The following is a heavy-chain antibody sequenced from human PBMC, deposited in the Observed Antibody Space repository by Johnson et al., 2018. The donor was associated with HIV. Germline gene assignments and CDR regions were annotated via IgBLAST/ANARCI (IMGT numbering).Heavy chain of an antibody. CDR2: VNWNGGST. CDR1: GFTFDEYG. Sequence: VQLVESGGGVERPGGSLRLSCVGSGFTFDEYGMSWVRQVPGKGLEWVSGVNWNGGSTGYADSVKGRFTIFRDNTKNSLYIQMSGLREEDTALYYWAKGPGGDYSYGLFQHWGQGTMVTVSS. V-gene: IGHV3-20*04. CDR3: AKGPGGDYSYGLFQH. D-gene: IGHD4-17*01. J-gene: IGHJ3*01.